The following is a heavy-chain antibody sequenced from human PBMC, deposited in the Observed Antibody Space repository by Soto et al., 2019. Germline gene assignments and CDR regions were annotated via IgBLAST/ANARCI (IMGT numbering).Heavy chain of an antibody. J-gene: IGHJ4*02. CDR3: ARPSGYYPYYFDD. V-gene: IGHV1-2*04. Sequence: ASVEVSCKTSGYIFTEYYIHGVGQAPVQWLEWMGWINPNSGGTNYAQKFQDWVTMTRDTSINTAYMEVNSLRSDDTAVYYCARPSGYYPYYFDDWGQGTQVTVSS. CDR1: GYIFTEYY. D-gene: IGHD3-22*01. CDR2: INPNSGGT.